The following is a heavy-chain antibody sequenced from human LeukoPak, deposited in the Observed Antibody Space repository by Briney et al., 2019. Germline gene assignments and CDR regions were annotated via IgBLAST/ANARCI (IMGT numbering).Heavy chain of an antibody. Sequence: PGESLKISCKGSGYSFTSYWIGWVRQMPGKGLEWMVIIYPGDSDTRYSPSFQGQVTISADKSISTAYLQWSSLKASDTAMYYCARHGDSTVTPYWYFDLWGRGTLVTVSS. CDR1: GYSFTSYW. CDR3: ARHGDSTVTPYWYFDL. CDR2: IYPGDSDT. J-gene: IGHJ2*01. D-gene: IGHD4-11*01. V-gene: IGHV5-51*01.